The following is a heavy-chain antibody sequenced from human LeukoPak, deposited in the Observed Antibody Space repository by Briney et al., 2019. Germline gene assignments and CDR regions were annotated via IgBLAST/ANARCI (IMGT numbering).Heavy chain of an antibody. CDR2: IYYSGST. CDR1: GGSISSYY. D-gene: IGHD2-2*01. CDR3: AREGGFCSSTSCQVYFYYGMDV. V-gene: IGHV4-59*12. J-gene: IGHJ6*02. Sequence: SETLSLTCTVSGGSISSYYWSWIRQPPGKGLEWIGYIYYSGSTNYNPSLKSRVTISEDTSKNQFSLKLSSVTAADTAVYYCAREGGFCSSTSCQVYFYYGMDVWGRGTSVTVSS.